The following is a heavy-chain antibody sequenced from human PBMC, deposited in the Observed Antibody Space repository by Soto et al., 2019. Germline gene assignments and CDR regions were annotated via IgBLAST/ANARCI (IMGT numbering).Heavy chain of an antibody. CDR1: GGSISSYY. J-gene: IGHJ6*02. D-gene: IGHD5-18*01. CDR3: ARQKQGYSYGPAPLFYGMDV. CDR2: IYYSGST. V-gene: IGHV4-59*08. Sequence: TSETLSLTCTVSGGSISSYYWSWIRQPPGKGLEWIGYIYYSGSTNYNPSLKSRVTISVDTSKNQFSLKLSSVTAADTAVYYCARQKQGYSYGPAPLFYGMDVWGQGTTVTVSS.